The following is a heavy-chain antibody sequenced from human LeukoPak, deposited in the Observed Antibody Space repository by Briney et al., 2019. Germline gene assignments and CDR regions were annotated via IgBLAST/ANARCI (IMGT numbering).Heavy chain of an antibody. Sequence: ASVKVSCKASGYTFTNYGISWVRQAPGQGLEWMGCISAYNGNTNYAQKLQGRITMTTDTSTSTAYMELRSLRSDDTAVYYCATINLRGDPTRDYWGQGTLVTVSS. CDR1: GYTFTNYG. J-gene: IGHJ4*02. V-gene: IGHV1-18*01. CDR3: ATINLRGDPTRDY. D-gene: IGHD4-17*01. CDR2: ISAYNGNT.